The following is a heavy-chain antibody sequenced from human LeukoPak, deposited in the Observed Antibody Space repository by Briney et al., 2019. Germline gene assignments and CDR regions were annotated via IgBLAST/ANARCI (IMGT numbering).Heavy chain of an antibody. CDR1: GYAFTGYY. D-gene: IGHD5-18*01. CDR2: INPNSGGT. CDR3: ARDQGKWIQLWSFDY. V-gene: IGHV1-2*04. Sequence: ASVKVTCKASGYAFTGYYMHWVRQAPGQGLEWMGGINPNSGGTNYAQKFQGWVTMTRDTSISTAYMELSRLRSDDTAVYYCARDQGKWIQLWSFDYWGQGTLVTVSS. J-gene: IGHJ4*02.